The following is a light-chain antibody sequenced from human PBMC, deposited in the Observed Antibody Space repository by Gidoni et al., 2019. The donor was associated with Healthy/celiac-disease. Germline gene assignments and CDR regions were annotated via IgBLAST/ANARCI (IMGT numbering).Light chain of an antibody. CDR2: DVR. V-gene: IGLV2-14*01. Sequence: LTQPASVSGSPGQSITISCTGTSSDVGGYNYVAWYQKHPGKAPKLMIYDVRNRPSGVSNRFSGSKSGNTASLTISGLQAEDESDYYCSSYTSSSTLVVFGGGTKLTVL. CDR3: SSYTSSSTLVV. CDR1: SSDVGGYNY. J-gene: IGLJ2*01.